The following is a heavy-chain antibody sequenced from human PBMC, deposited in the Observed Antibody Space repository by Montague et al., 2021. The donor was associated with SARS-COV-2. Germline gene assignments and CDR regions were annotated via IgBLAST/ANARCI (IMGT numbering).Heavy chain of an antibody. V-gene: IGHV6-1*01. D-gene: IGHD4-17*01. CDR1: GDSVWGDTAA. CDR3: VRDTGSAQAGFDA. CDR2: THYRSKWTS. J-gene: IGHJ4*02. Sequence: CAISGDSVWGDTAAWNWIRQSPSVGLEWLGRTHYRSKWTSDYATSVEGRISIDPDTSKNQFFLHLRSVTPEDTGVYYCVRDTGSAQAGFDAWGQGTLVTVSS.